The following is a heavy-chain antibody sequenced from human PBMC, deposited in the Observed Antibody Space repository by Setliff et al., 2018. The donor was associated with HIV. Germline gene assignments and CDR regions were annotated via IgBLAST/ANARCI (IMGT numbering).Heavy chain of an antibody. J-gene: IGHJ1*01. V-gene: IGHV3-74*01. Sequence: GGSLRLSCVASGFTFSSYWMHWVRQAPGRGLMWISRLNTDGSSIDYADSVKGRFTSSRDNAKNTLYLQMNGLRADDTAVYYCAMGGSNTWYSSRGQGALVTVSS. D-gene: IGHD6-13*01. CDR3: AMGGSNTWYSS. CDR1: GFTFSSYW. CDR2: LNTDGSSI.